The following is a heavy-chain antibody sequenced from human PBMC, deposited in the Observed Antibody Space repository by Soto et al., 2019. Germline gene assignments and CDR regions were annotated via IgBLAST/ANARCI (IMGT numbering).Heavy chain of an antibody. V-gene: IGHV3-7*01. Sequence: GGSLRLSCAASGFTFSNYWMGWFRQAPGKGLEWVANTKPDGSEKYYVDSVKGRFTISRDSAKDSLYLQMNSLRAEDTAVYYCARGYSGYAYWGQGALVTVAS. D-gene: IGHD5-12*01. CDR2: TKPDGSEK. CDR3: ARGYSGYAY. J-gene: IGHJ4*02. CDR1: GFTFSNYW.